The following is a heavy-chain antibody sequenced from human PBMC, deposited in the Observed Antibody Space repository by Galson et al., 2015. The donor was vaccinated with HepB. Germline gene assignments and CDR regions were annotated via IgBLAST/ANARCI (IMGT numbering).Heavy chain of an antibody. Sequence: SVKVSCKVSGYTLTELSMHWVRQAPGKGLEWMGGFDPEDGETIYAQKFQGRVTMTEDTSTDTAYMELSSLRSEDTAVYYCTTGRRGYSYGYYYGMDVWGQGTTVTVSS. D-gene: IGHD5-18*01. V-gene: IGHV1-24*01. CDR1: GYTLTELS. CDR2: FDPEDGET. CDR3: TTGRRGYSYGYYYGMDV. J-gene: IGHJ6*02.